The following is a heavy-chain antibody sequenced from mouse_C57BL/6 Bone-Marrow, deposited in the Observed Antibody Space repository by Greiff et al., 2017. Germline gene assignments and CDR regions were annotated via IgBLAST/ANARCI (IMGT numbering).Heavy chain of an antibody. CDR3: AKERGYGSSYVFDY. Sequence: QVQLQQSGPGLVQPSQSLSITCTVSGFSLTSYGVHWVRQSPGKGLEWLGVIWRGGSTDYNAAFMSRLSITKDNSKSQVFFKMNSLQADDTAIYXCAKERGYGSSYVFDYWGQGTTLTVSS. CDR1: GFSLTSYG. D-gene: IGHD1-1*01. J-gene: IGHJ2*01. V-gene: IGHV2-5*01. CDR2: IWRGGST.